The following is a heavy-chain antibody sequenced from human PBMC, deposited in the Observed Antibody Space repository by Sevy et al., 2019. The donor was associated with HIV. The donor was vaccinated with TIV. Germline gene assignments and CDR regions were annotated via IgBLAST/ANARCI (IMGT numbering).Heavy chain of an antibody. Sequence: GGSLRLSCVASAFTFSNDWMTWVRQAPGKGLEWVGHIRSATDGGTTDYAAPVKGRFTISRNDSKNTVYLEMNRLKIEDTGVYFCATLSGNYWGDWLDPWGQGTLVTVSS. CDR2: IRSATDGGTT. J-gene: IGHJ5*02. D-gene: IGHD5-12*01. CDR1: AFTFSNDW. V-gene: IGHV3-15*07. CDR3: ATLSGNYWGDWLDP.